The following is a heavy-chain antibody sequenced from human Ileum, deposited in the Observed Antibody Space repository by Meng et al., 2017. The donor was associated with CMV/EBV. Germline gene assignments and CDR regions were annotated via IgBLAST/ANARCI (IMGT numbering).Heavy chain of an antibody. V-gene: IGHV3-48*03. CDR2: MTGSGNRI. CDR3: ARFSGTCYRD. Sequence: GESLKISCAGSGFTFSNYEMNWVRQAPGKGLEWLAYMTGSGNRIIYSDSLRGRFTISRDNAMNSLFLQMNSLTVEDTAIYYCARFSGTCYRDWGQGTLVTVSS. J-gene: IGHJ4*02. D-gene: IGHD1-26*01. CDR1: GFTFSNYE.